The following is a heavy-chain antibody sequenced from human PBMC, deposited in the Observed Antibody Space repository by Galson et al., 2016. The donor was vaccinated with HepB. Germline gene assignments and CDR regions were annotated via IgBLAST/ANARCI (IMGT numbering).Heavy chain of an antibody. CDR2: IKLDGSEK. J-gene: IGHJ3*01. CDR3: ARDHEDGWALDL. D-gene: IGHD2-15*01. CDR1: GFTFRRYW. V-gene: IGHV3-7*01. Sequence: SLRLSCAASGFTFRRYWMHWVRQAPGKGLEWVASIKLDGSEKYYVDPVKGRFTISRDNVKSSVTLQMNGLRAEDTALYYCARDHEDGWALDLWGQGTKVTVSS.